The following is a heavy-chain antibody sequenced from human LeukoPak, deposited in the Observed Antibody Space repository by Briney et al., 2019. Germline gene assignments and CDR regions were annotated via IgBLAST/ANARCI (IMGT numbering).Heavy chain of an antibody. CDR2: IYPHDSDT. CDR3: ARQPSHFMDV. V-gene: IGHV5-51*01. CDR1: GYSFTSYW. J-gene: IGHJ6*02. Sequence: GESLKISFKGSGYSFTSYWIGWVRQMPGKGLEWMGIIYPHDSDTRYSPSFQGQVTISADKSTRTAYLQWSSLKASDTARYYCARQPSHFMDVWGQGTTVSVSS.